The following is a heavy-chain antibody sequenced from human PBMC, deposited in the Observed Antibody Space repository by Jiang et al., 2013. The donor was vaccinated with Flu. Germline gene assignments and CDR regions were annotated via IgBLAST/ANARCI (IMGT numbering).Heavy chain of an antibody. Sequence: SGAEVKKPGSSVKVSCKASGGTFSSYAISWVRQAPGQGLEWMGGIIPIFGTANYAQKFQGRVTITADESTSTAYMELSSLRSEDTAVYYCARVSGSGSYNYYYYMDVWGKGTTVTVSS. V-gene: IGHV1-69*01. CDR1: GGTFSSYA. CDR2: IIPIFGTA. J-gene: IGHJ6*03. CDR3: ARVSGSGSYNYYYYMDV. D-gene: IGHD3-10*01.